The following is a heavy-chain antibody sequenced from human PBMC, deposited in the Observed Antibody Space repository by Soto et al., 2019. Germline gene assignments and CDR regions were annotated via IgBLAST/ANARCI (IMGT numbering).Heavy chain of an antibody. V-gene: IGHV1-18*01. CDR1: GYTFTTYG. CDR3: ERDESPSSDWYDAFDI. J-gene: IGHJ3*02. D-gene: IGHD6-19*01. CDR2: ISAHNGNT. Sequence: QVQLVQSGAEVKKPGASVNVSCKASGYTFTTYGISWVRQAPGQGLEWLGWISAHNGNTNYAQKLQGRVTMTTDTATSTASMELRSLRSDDTAVYYCERDESPSSDWYDAFDIWGQGTMVTVSS.